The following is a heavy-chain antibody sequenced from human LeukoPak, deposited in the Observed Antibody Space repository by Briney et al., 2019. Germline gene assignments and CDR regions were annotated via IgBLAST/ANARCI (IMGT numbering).Heavy chain of an antibody. CDR2: TYYSGST. CDR1: VGSISVYY. V-gene: IGHV4-59*01. J-gene: IGHJ6*03. D-gene: IGHD5-18*01. CDR3: ARTVRGLEGSYGSYYYYYMDV. Sequence: PSETLSLTCPVPVGSISVYYGSWIGRPPGKGLEWIGYTYYSGSTNYNPSLKSRVTISVDTSKNQFSLKLSSVTAADTAVYYCARTVRGLEGSYGSYYYYYMDVWGKGTTVTVSS.